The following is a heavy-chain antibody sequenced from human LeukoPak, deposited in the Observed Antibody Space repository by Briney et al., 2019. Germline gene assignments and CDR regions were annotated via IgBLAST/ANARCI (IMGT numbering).Heavy chain of an antibody. D-gene: IGHD2-21*01. V-gene: IGHV7-4-1*02. CDR2: INTNTGIP. Sequence: ASVKVSCKASGYTFTTYAMNWVRQAPGQGLEWMGWINTNTGIPTFAQGFTGRFGFSLNPSVSTAYPQISRLKPEDTAVYYCARVVVGTNRFRSSNDAFDIWGQGTMVSVSS. CDR1: GYTFTTYA. CDR3: ARVVVGTNRFRSSNDAFDI. J-gene: IGHJ3*02.